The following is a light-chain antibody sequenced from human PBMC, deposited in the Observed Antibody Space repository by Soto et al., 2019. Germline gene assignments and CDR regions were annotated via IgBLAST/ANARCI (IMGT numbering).Light chain of an antibody. CDR2: AAS. J-gene: IGKJ4*01. V-gene: IGKV1-39*01. CDR3: QQSYTSPQVT. Sequence: DIPMTQSPSSLSASVGDRVTISCRVSQTISTHLNWYQQKPGQAPKLLIYAASSLQSGVPSRFSGSGSGTDFALTISSLQPEDYATYYCQQSYTSPQVTFGGGTKVEIK. CDR1: QTISTH.